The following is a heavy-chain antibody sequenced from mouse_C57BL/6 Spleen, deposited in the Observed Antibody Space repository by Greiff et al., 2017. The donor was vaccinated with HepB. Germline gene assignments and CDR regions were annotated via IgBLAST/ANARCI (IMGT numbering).Heavy chain of an antibody. CDR2: IYPRDGST. J-gene: IGHJ1*03. CDR3: ARERNYGSSHWYFDV. D-gene: IGHD1-1*01. Sequence: QVQLKQSGPELVKPGASVKLSCKASGYTFTSYDINWVKQRPGQGLEWIGWIYPRDGSTKYNEKFKGKATLTVDTSSSTAYMELHSLTSEDSAVYFCARERNYGSSHWYFDVWGTGTTVTVSS. CDR1: GYTFTSYD. V-gene: IGHV1-85*01.